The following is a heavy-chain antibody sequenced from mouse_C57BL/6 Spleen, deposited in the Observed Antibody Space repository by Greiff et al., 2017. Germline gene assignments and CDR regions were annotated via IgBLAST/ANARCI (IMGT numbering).Heavy chain of an antibody. V-gene: IGHV1-82*01. Sequence: QVQLQQSGPELVKPGASVKISCKASGYAFSSSWMNWVKQRPGKGLEWIGRIYPGDGDTNYNGKFKGKATLTADKSSSTAYMQLSSLTSEDSAVYFCARADSKDWYFDVWGTGTTVTVSS. CDR2: IYPGDGDT. J-gene: IGHJ1*03. CDR1: GYAFSSSW. CDR3: ARADSKDWYFDV. D-gene: IGHD2-5*01.